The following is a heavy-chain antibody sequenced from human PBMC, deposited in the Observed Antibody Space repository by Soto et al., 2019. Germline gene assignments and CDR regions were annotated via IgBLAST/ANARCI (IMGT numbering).Heavy chain of an antibody. D-gene: IGHD6-6*01. CDR2: INHSGST. J-gene: IGHJ5*02. V-gene: IGHV4-34*01. CDR3: ATKGGRSSPYNGSDP. Sequence: LSLTCAVYGASLSGYYWSWIRQPPGKGLEWSGAINHSGSTNYNPSLKRRVTISVDPSKNQFFLRLSSLTAADTAVYYCATKGGRSSPYNGSDPWGQGTLVTVSS. CDR1: GASLSGYY.